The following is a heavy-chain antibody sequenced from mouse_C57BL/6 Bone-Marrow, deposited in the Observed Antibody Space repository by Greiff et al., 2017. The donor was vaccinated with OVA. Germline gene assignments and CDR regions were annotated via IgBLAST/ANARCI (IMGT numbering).Heavy chain of an antibody. CDR2: ISYDGSN. J-gene: IGHJ3*01. V-gene: IGHV3-6*01. Sequence: EVKLMESGPGLVKPSQSLSLTCSVTGYSITSGYYWNWIRQFPGNKLEWMGYISYDGSNNYNPSLKNRISITRDTSKNQFFLKLNSVTTEDTATYYCAREEGLFFAYWGQGTLVTVSA. D-gene: IGHD1-1*02. CDR3: AREEGLFFAY. CDR1: GYSITSGYY.